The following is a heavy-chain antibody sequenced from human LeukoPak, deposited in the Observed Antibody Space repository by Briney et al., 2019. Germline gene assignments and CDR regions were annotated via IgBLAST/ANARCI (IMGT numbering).Heavy chain of an antibody. J-gene: IGHJ4*02. CDR3: VRDVHYVFDY. V-gene: IGHV3-48*01. D-gene: IGHD4-17*01. CDR2: ITSSSGSL. CDR1: GFTFSSYS. Sequence: GGSLRLSCVASGFTFSSYSMNWVRQAPGKGLEWISYITSSSGSLSYADSVKGRFIISRDNAKNSLYLQMNSLRAEDTAIYYCVRDVHYVFDYWGPGTLVTVSS.